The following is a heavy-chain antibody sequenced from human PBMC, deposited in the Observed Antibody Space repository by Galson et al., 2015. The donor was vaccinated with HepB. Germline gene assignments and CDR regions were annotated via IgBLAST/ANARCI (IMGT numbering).Heavy chain of an antibody. Sequence: QSGAEVKKPGESLRISCKGSGYSFTSYWISWVRQMPGKGLEWLGRIDPSDSYTNYSPSFQGHVTISADKSISTAYLQWSSLKASDTAMYYCATSTVVVPAAFDYWGQGTLVTVSS. CDR2: IDPSDSYT. D-gene: IGHD2-2*01. J-gene: IGHJ4*02. CDR1: GYSFTSYW. CDR3: ATSTVVVPAAFDY. V-gene: IGHV5-10-1*01.